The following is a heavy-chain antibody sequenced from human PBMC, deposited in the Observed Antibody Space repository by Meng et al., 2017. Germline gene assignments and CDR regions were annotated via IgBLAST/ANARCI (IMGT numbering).Heavy chain of an antibody. V-gene: IGHV3-30*04. Sequence: GESLKISCAASGFTFSSYAMHWVRQAPGKGLEWVAVISYDGSNKYYADSVKGRFTISRDNSKNTLYLQMNSLRAEDTAVYYYARDQVDYYDSSGYSDYWGQGTLVTVSS. CDR3: ARDQVDYYDSSGYSDY. CDR2: ISYDGSNK. J-gene: IGHJ4*02. D-gene: IGHD3-22*01. CDR1: GFTFSSYA.